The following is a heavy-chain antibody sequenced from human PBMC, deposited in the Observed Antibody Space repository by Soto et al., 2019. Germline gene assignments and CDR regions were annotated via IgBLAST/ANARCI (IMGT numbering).Heavy chain of an antibody. CDR3: AKEDSSSWHYYYGMDV. D-gene: IGHD6-13*01. Sequence: VQLVESGGGVVQPGRSLRLSCAASGFTFSSYGMNWVRQAPGKGLEWVAVISYDGSNKYYADSVKGRFTISRDSSKNMLYLQMNSLRAEDTPVYYCAKEDSSSWHYYYGMDVWGQGTTVTVSS. CDR1: GFTFSSYG. V-gene: IGHV3-30*18. CDR2: ISYDGSNK. J-gene: IGHJ6*02.